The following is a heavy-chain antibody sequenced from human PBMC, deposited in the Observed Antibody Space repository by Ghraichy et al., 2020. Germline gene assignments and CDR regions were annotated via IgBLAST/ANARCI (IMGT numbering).Heavy chain of an antibody. Sequence: GGSLRLSCAASGFTFSSYSMNWVRHAPGKGLEWVSYISSSSSTIYYADSVKGRFTISRDNAKNSLYLQMNSLRDEDTAVYYCASFFWGEPGPYSGRLGDYSYYGMDVWGQGTTVTVSS. CDR1: GFTFSSYS. D-gene: IGHD3-16*01. CDR2: ISSSSSTI. J-gene: IGHJ6*02. V-gene: IGHV3-48*02. CDR3: ASFFWGEPGPYSGRLGDYSYYGMDV.